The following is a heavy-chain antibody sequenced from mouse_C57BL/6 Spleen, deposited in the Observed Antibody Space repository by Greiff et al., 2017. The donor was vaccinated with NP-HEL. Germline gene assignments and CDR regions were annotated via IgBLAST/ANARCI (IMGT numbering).Heavy chain of an antibody. CDR1: GYTFTSYW. Sequence: VQLQQSGPELVKPGASVKLSCKASGYTFTSYWMHWVKQRPGQGLEWIGMIHPNSGSTNYNEKFKSKATLTVDKSSSTAYMQLSSLTSEDSAVYYCARGRTTRYFDYWGQGTTLTVSS. J-gene: IGHJ2*01. CDR2: IHPNSGST. V-gene: IGHV1-64*01. CDR3: ARGRTTRYFDY. D-gene: IGHD1-1*01.